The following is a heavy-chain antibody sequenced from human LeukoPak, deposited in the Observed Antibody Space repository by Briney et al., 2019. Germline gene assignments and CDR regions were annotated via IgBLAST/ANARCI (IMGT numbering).Heavy chain of an antibody. CDR3: ARDTDGNSYGLPDS. V-gene: IGHV4-59*01. D-gene: IGHD5-18*01. CDR1: GASINSYY. Sequence: SETLSLTCSVSGASINSYYWSWIRQPPGKGLEWIGNIYYNRSTSYHPSLKSRVTISVDPSTNQFSLKLTSVTAADTAVYYCARDTDGNSYGLPDSWGQGTLVTVSS. J-gene: IGHJ4*02. CDR2: IYYNRST.